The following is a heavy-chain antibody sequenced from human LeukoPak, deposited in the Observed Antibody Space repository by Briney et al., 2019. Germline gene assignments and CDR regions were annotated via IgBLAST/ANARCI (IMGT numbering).Heavy chain of an antibody. D-gene: IGHD3-10*01. CDR1: GFTFSSYG. CDR3: AKEWFGELILVGTRDY. CDR2: ISYDGSNK. Sequence: PGRSLRLSCAASGFTFSSYGMHWVRQAPGKGLEWVAVISYDGSNKYYADSVKGRFTISRDNSKNTLYLQMNSLRAEDTAVYYCAKEWFGELILVGTRDYWGQGTLVTVSS. J-gene: IGHJ4*02. V-gene: IGHV3-30*18.